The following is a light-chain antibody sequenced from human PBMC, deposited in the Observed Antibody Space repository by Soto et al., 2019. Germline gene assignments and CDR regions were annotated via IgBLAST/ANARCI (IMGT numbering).Light chain of an antibody. V-gene: IGKV1-39*02. CDR2: AAS. J-gene: IGKJ5*01. Sequence: GDRVTITCRASQSISSYLNWYQQKQGKAPKLLIYAASSLQSGVPSRFTGSGSGTEFTLTISSLQSEDFAVYYCQQYNNWPPITFGQGTRLEIK. CDR1: QSISSY. CDR3: QQYNNWPPIT.